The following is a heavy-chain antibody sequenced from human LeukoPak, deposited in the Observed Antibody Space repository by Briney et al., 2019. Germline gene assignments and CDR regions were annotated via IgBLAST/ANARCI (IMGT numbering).Heavy chain of an antibody. J-gene: IGHJ4*02. D-gene: IGHD6-13*01. CDR3: ARRGWAGYSSSWQFDY. Sequence: SETLSLTCAVYGGSFSGYYWSWIRQPPGKGLEWIGEINHSGSTNYNPSLKSRVTISVDTSKNQFSLKLSSVTAADTAVYYCARRGWAGYSSSWQFDYWGQGTLVTVSS. CDR1: GGSFSGYY. V-gene: IGHV4-34*01. CDR2: INHSGST.